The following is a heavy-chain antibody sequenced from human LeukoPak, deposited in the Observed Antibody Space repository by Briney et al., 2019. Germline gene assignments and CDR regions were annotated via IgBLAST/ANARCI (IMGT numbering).Heavy chain of an antibody. CDR3: ARASSIAARAFDY. J-gene: IGHJ4*02. Sequence: PSETLSLTCAVYGGSFSGYYWSWIRQPPGKGLEWIGEINHSGSTNYNPSLKSRVTISVDTSKNQFSLKLSSVTAADTAVYYCARASSIAARAFDYWGQGTPVTVSS. CDR2: INHSGST. CDR1: GGSFSGYY. D-gene: IGHD6-6*01. V-gene: IGHV4-34*01.